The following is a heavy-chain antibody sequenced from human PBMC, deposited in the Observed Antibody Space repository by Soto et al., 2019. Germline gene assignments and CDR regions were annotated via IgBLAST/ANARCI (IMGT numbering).Heavy chain of an antibody. CDR1: GYMFISYG. CDR2: IRAYNGNT. V-gene: IGHV1-18*01. J-gene: IGHJ4*02. Sequence: ASVKVSCKASGYMFISYGINWVRQAPGQGLEWMGWIRAYNGNTKYAQKFQGRVTMTTDTSTSTAYMEMRSLRSDDTAVYYCVRDLDGSGSYYADYWGPGTLVTVS. CDR3: VRDLDGSGSYYADY. D-gene: IGHD3-10*01.